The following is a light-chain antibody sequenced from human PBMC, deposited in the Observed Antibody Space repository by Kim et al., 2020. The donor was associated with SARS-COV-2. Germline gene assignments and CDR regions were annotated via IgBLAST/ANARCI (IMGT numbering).Light chain of an antibody. CDR2: QDT. Sequence: SYELTQPPSVSVSPGQTASITCSGDNLGNKYVSWYQQKPGQSPVLLIYQDTKRPSGVPERFSGSNSGNTATLTISGTQAVEEGDYYCQAWDTFTYVFG. V-gene: IGLV3-1*01. CDR3: QAWDTFTYV. J-gene: IGLJ1*01. CDR1: NLGNKY.